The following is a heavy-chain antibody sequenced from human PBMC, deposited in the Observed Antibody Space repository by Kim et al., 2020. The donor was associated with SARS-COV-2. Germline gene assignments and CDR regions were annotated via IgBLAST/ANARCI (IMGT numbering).Heavy chain of an antibody. V-gene: IGHV3-7*03. CDR3: APLDGSSSVPGIDY. J-gene: IGHJ4*02. CDR2: IKQDGSEK. D-gene: IGHD6-6*01. Sequence: GGSLRLSCAASGFTFSSYWMSWVRQAPGKGLEWVANIKQDGSEKYYVDSVKGRFTISRDNAKNSLYLQMNSLRAEDTAVYYCAPLDGSSSVPGIDYWGQGTLVTVSS. CDR1: GFTFSSYW.